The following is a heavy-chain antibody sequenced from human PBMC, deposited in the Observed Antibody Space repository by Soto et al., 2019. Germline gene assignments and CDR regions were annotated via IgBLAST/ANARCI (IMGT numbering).Heavy chain of an antibody. CDR2: VNPNSGNT. D-gene: IGHD1-26*01. CDR3: ARPSPPWEASDH. J-gene: IGHJ4*02. CDR1: GYTFSNFD. V-gene: IGHV1-8*01. Sequence: ASVKVSCKXSGYTFSNFDINWVRQAPGQGLEWMGWVNPNSGNTGYARKFQGRVTMTRNSSISTVYMEVSSLRSEDTAVYYCARPSPPWEASDHWGQGTLVTV.